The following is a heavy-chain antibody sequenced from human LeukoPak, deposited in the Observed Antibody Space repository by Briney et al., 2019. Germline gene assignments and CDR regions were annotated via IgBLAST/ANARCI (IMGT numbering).Heavy chain of an antibody. CDR1: GYSITSAYY. J-gene: IGHJ4*02. Sequence: SETLSLTCTVSGYSITSAYYRGWIRQPPGKGLEWIGIFFLKGSTYYNPSLKSRVTISVDTSKNQFSLTLSSVTAADTAVYYCARVARCTSCFDVDYWGQGTLVTVSS. CDR3: ARVARCTSCFDVDY. CDR2: FFLKGST. V-gene: IGHV4-38-2*02. D-gene: IGHD2-2*01.